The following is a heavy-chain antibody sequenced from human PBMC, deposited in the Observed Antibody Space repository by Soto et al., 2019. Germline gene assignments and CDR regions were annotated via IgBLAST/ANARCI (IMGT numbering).Heavy chain of an antibody. CDR3: ARGGTYYDFWSGYYGAFDI. V-gene: IGHV1-3*01. Sequence: QVQLVQSGAEVKKPGASVKVSCKASGYTFTSYAMHWVRQAPGQRLEWMGWINAGNGNTKYSQKFQGRVTITRDTSASTAYMELSSLRSEVTAVYYCARGGTYYDFWSGYYGAFDIWGQGTMVTVSS. CDR1: GYTFTSYA. J-gene: IGHJ3*02. CDR2: INAGNGNT. D-gene: IGHD3-3*01.